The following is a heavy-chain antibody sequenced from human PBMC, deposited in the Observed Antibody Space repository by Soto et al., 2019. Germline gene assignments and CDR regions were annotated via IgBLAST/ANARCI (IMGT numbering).Heavy chain of an antibody. CDR3: ARRRTRYSGYDIDY. J-gene: IGHJ4*02. Sequence: SETLSLTCTVSGGSISSYYWSWIRQPPGKGLEWIGYIYYSGSTNYNPSLKSRVTISVDTSKNQFSLKLSSVTAADTAVYYCARRRTRYSGYDIDYWGQGTLVTVSS. D-gene: IGHD5-12*01. V-gene: IGHV4-59*01. CDR1: GGSISSYY. CDR2: IYYSGST.